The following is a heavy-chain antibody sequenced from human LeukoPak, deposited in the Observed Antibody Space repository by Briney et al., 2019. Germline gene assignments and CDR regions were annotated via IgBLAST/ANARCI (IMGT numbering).Heavy chain of an antibody. Sequence: PGGSLRLSCAASGFTVSSNYMSWVRQPPGKGLEWIGEINHSGSTNYNPSLKSRVTISVDTSKNQFSLKLSSVTAADTAVYYCARETGPLDYWGQGTLVTVSS. CDR2: INHSGST. V-gene: IGHV4-4*02. CDR3: ARETGPLDY. CDR1: GFTVSSNY. D-gene: IGHD1-14*01. J-gene: IGHJ4*02.